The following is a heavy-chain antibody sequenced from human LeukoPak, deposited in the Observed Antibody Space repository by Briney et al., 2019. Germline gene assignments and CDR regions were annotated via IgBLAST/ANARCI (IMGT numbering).Heavy chain of an antibody. D-gene: IGHD3-22*01. CDR2: ISSSSSYI. V-gene: IGHV3-21*04. CDR1: GFTFSSYS. CDR3: ARGQGYYYYDSSGYYESDP. J-gene: IGHJ5*02. Sequence: GGSLRLSCAASGFTFSSYSMNWVRQAPGKGLEWVSSISSSSSYIYYADSVKGRFTISRDNAKNSLYLQMNSLRSEDTAVYYCARGQGYYYYDSSGYYESDPWGQGTLVTVSS.